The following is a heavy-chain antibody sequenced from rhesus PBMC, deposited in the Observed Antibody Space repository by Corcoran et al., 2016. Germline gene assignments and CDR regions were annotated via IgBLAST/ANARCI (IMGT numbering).Heavy chain of an antibody. D-gene: IGHD3-34*01. CDR1: GGSISSSY. V-gene: IGHV4-169*02. CDR2: IYGRGSST. Sequence: QLQLQESGPGLVKPSETLSLTCAVSGGSISSSYWSWIRQAPGKGREGIGYIYGRGSSTNYTPSLKGRGTLSVNTSKNQLFLKGTSVIAADTAVYYGASPVERGRFEVWGAGIFVTVSS. J-gene: IGHJ5-1*01. CDR3: ASPVERGRFEV.